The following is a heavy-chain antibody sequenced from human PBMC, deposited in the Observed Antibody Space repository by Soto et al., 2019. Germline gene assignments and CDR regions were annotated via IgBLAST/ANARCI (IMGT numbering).Heavy chain of an antibody. V-gene: IGHV3-74*01. Sequence: EVQLVESGGGLVQPGGSLRLSCAASGFTFSDYWMNWVRQVPGKGLVWVSRINSDGSSTSYADSVKGRFTISRDNAKNTLYLQMNSLRAEDTAVYYCARRHKFEYYYGMEVWGQGTTVTVSS. D-gene: IGHD3-9*01. J-gene: IGHJ6*02. CDR3: ARRHKFEYYYGMEV. CDR2: INSDGSST. CDR1: GFTFSDYW.